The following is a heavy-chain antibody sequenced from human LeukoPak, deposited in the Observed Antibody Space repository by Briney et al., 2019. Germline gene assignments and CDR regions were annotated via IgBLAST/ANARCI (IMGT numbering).Heavy chain of an antibody. D-gene: IGHD6-13*01. CDR3: LNIAAEDY. V-gene: IGHV3-64D*09. Sequence: PGGSLRLSCSASGFTFSSHAICWVRQAPGKGLEYVSAISSNRITTYYADSVKGRCTISRDNSKNTLYLQMSRLRAEDTAVYHCLNIAAEDYWGQGTLVTVSS. J-gene: IGHJ4*02. CDR1: GFTFSSHA. CDR2: ISSNRITT.